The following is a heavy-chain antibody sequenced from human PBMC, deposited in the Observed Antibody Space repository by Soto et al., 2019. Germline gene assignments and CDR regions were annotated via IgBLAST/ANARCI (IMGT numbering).Heavy chain of an antibody. CDR3: ARLLTGLPPAGGAFDI. Sequence: SETLSLTSSVSGGSISRCYWGWICQPPGKGLQWIGNLYYSGRTNYNPSLKSRVTISVDPSKNQFSLKLSSVTAADTAVYYCARLLTGLPPAGGAFDIWAQGTRVTVSS. J-gene: IGHJ3*02. D-gene: IGHD6-13*01. CDR2: LYYSGRT. V-gene: IGHV4-59*01. CDR1: GGSISRCY.